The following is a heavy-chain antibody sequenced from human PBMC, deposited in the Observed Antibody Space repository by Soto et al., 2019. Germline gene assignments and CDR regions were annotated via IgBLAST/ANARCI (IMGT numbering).Heavy chain of an antibody. CDR1: GFTFSSYA. CDR2: ISGSGGST. J-gene: IGHJ4*02. D-gene: IGHD1-1*01. Sequence: PGGSLRLSCAASGFTFSSYAMSWVRQAPGKGLEWVSAISGSGGSTYYADSVKGRFTISRDNSKNTLYLQMNSLRAEDTAVYYCANELEQRFWVSHDLPNWGQGTLVTVSS. CDR3: ANELEQRFWVSHDLPN. V-gene: IGHV3-23*01.